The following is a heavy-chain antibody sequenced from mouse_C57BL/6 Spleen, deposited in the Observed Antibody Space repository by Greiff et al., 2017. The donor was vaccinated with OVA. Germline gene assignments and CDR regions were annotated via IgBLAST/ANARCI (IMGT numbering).Heavy chain of an antibody. CDR1: GYTFTSYW. J-gene: IGHJ4*01. V-gene: IGHV1-72*01. D-gene: IGHD2-1*01. CDR2: IDPNSGGT. CDR3: ARDEELYGNYLYAMDY. Sequence: VQLQPPWAELVKPGASVKLSCKASGYTFTSYWMHWVKQRPGRGLEWIGRIDPNSGGTKYNEKFKSKATLTVDKPSSTAYMQLSSLTSEDSAVYYCARDEELYGNYLYAMDYWGQGTSVTVSS.